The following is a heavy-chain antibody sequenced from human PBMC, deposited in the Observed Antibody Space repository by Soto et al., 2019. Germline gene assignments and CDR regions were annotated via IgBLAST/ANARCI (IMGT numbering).Heavy chain of an antibody. CDR2: IYYSGST. D-gene: IGHD6-6*01. CDR3: ARGYRIAANHRYYYYYGMDV. Sequence: TLSLTCTLSGGSISSGGYYWSWIRQHPGKGLEWIGYIYYSGSTYYNPSLKSRVTISVDTSKNQFSLKLSSVTAADTAVYYCARGYRIAANHRYYYYYGMDVWGQGTTVTVSS. V-gene: IGHV4-31*03. CDR1: GGSISSGGYY. J-gene: IGHJ6*02.